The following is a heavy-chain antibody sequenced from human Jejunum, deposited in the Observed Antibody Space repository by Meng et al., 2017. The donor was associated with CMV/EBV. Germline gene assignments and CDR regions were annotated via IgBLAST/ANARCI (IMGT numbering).Heavy chain of an antibody. CDR2: INSGGGST. Sequence: YTFPQYYMPGVRPAPGQGLEWMGIINSGGGSTSYAQKFQGRVTMTRDTSTSTVYMELSSLKSEDTAVYYCARDRDSSGWRGAFDIWGQGTMVTVSS. CDR1: YTFPQYY. D-gene: IGHD3-22*01. J-gene: IGHJ3*02. CDR3: ARDRDSSGWRGAFDI. V-gene: IGHV1-46*01.